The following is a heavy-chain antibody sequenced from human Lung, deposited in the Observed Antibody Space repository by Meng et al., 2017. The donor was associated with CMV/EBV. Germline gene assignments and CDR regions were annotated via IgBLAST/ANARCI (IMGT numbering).Heavy chain of an antibody. Sequence: QVQLVQAGAELQKPGDSVKGSCKASGYTFGIFGIPWVRQAPGQGLEWVGWIRPENGNTNYAQKFQSRVTLTTDTSTKTAYMDLRGLRSDDSAVYSCARAGAAVTTHFDFWGRGTLVTVSS. CDR2: IRPENGNT. J-gene: IGHJ4*02. V-gene: IGHV1-18*01. CDR3: ARAGAAVTTHFDF. D-gene: IGHD4-17*01. CDR1: GYTFGIFG.